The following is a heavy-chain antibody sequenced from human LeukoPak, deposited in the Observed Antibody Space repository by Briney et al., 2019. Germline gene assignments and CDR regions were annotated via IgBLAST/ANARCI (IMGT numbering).Heavy chain of an antibody. CDR1: GYSFTSYW. CDR2: IYPGDSDT. D-gene: IGHD3-3*01. Sequence: GESLQISCKGSGYSFTSYWIGWVRQMPGKGLEWMGIIYPGDSDTRYSPSFQGQVTISADKSISTAYLQWSSLKASDTAMYYCARARGLLEWLPNNWFDPWGQGTLVTVSS. J-gene: IGHJ5*02. CDR3: ARARGLLEWLPNNWFDP. V-gene: IGHV5-51*01.